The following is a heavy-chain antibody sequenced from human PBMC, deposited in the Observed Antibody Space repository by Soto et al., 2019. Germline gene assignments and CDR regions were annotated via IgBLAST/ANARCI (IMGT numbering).Heavy chain of an antibody. CDR2: IYPGDSDT. V-gene: IGHV5-51*01. CDR1: GYSFTSYW. J-gene: IGHJ6*02. CDR3: ARRVTYYYYSSGYPRVSQHYYGMDV. Sequence: GESLKISCKGSGYSFTSYWIGWVRQMPGKGLEWMGIIYPGDSDTRYSPSFQGQVTISADKSISTAYLQWSSLKASDTTMYYCARRVTYYYYSSGYPRVSQHYYGMDVWGQGTTVTVSS. D-gene: IGHD3-22*01.